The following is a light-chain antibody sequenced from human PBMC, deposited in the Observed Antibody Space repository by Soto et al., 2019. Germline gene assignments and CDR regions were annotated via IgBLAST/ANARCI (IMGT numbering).Light chain of an antibody. CDR2: LNSDGSH. CDR1: SGHSSYA. Sequence: QPVLTQSPSVSASLGASVKLTCTLSSGHSSYAIAWHQQQPERGPRFLLKLNSDGSHNKGDGIPDRFSGSSSGAVRFLTISSLQSEDEAEYYCQTWGTDIPVFGTGTKVTVL. V-gene: IGLV4-69*01. CDR3: QTWGTDIPV. J-gene: IGLJ1*01.